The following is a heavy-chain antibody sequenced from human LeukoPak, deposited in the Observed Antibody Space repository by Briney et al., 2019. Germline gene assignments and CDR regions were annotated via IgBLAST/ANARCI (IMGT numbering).Heavy chain of an antibody. D-gene: IGHD6-13*01. J-gene: IGHJ3*02. Sequence: PSETLSLTCAVYGGSSSGYYWSWIRQPPGKGLEWIGEINHSGSTNYNPSLKSRVTISVDTSKNQFSLKLSSVTAADTAVYYCARPSIAAAGITAFDIWGQGTMVTVSS. CDR2: INHSGST. CDR3: ARPSIAAAGITAFDI. V-gene: IGHV4-34*01. CDR1: GGSSSGYY.